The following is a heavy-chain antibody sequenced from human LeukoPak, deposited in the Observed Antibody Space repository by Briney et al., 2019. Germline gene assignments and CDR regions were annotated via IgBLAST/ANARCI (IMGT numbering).Heavy chain of an antibody. J-gene: IGHJ3*02. CDR3: ARESGAFDI. V-gene: IGHV1-69*05. CDR2: IIPIFGTA. CDR1: GGTFSSYA. Sequence: RASVKVSCKASGGTFSSYAISWVRQAPGQGLEWMGGIIPIFGTANYAQKFQGRVTMTRDTSTSTVYMELSSLRSEDTAVYYCARESGAFDIWGQGTMVTVSS.